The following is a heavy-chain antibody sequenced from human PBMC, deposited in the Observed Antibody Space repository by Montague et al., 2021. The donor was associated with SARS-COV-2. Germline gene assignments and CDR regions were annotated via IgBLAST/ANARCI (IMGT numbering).Heavy chain of an antibody. J-gene: IGHJ4*02. V-gene: IGHV4-59*01. CDR2: IYYSGST. Sequence: SETLSLTCTVSGGSISSYYWSWIRQPPGKGLEWIVYIYYSGSTNYNPSLKSRVTISVDTSKNQFSLKLSSVTAADTAVYYCARDSHYYDSSGHFDYWGQGTLVTVSS. CDR3: ARDSHYYDSSGHFDY. CDR1: GGSISSYY. D-gene: IGHD3-22*01.